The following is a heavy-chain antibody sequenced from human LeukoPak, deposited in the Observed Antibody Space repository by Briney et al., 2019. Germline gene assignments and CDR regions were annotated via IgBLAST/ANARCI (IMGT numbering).Heavy chain of an antibody. CDR2: SNPDSGGR. CDR1: GYTFTGYY. D-gene: IGHD3-22*01. CDR3: ATTYFYDSSGYLLN. J-gene: IGHJ4*02. V-gene: IGHV1-2*02. Sequence: ASVKVACKASGYTFTGYYMHWVRQAPGQGLGWMGWSNPDSGGRDYAQQFQGRVSLTRATSISTAYMELGGLRSDDTAVYFCATTYFYDSSGYLLNWGQGTLVTVSS.